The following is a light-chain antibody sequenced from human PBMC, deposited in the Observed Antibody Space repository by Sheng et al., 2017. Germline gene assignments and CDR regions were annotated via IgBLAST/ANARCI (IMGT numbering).Light chain of an antibody. Sequence: AIRMTQSPSSFSASTGDRVTITCRASQGVSSYLAWYQQKPGKAPNLLIYAASTLQSGVPSRFSGSGSGTDFTLTISSLQPEDFATYYCQQANYVSLTTFGRGDQAWR. V-gene: IGKV1-8*01. CDR3: QQANYVSLTT. CDR2: AAS. CDR1: QGVSSY. J-gene: IGKJ2*01.